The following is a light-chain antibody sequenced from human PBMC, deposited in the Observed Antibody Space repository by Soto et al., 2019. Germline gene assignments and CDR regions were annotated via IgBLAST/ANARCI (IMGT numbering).Light chain of an antibody. CDR1: QSVRSW. CDR3: QQYSRTPLT. Sequence: DIQMTQSPSTLSASVGDRVTITCRASQSVRSWLAWYQQKPGEVPKLLIYKASSLESGVPSRFSGSGSGTEFTLTISSLQPDDFVTYYCQQYSRTPLTFGGGTKVEI. CDR2: KAS. V-gene: IGKV1-5*03. J-gene: IGKJ4*01.